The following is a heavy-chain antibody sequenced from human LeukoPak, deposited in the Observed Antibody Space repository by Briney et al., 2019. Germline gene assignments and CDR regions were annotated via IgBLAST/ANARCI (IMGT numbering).Heavy chain of an antibody. J-gene: IGHJ5*02. V-gene: IGHV3-30*04. D-gene: IGHD3-10*01. Sequence: PGRSLRLSCAASGFTFSSYAMHWVRQAPGKGLEWVAVISYDGSNKYYADSVKGRFTISRDNSKNTLYLQMNSLRAEDTAVYYCARDSEPYGSGMNWFDPWGQGTLVTVSS. CDR2: ISYDGSNK. CDR1: GFTFSSYA. CDR3: ARDSEPYGSGMNWFDP.